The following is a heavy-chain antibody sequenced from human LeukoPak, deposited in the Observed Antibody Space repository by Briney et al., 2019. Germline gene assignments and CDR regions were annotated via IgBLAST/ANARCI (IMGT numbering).Heavy chain of an antibody. Sequence: SETLSLTCTVSGGSISSSRYYWGWIRQPPGTGLEWIGSIYYSGSTYYNPSLKGRVTISVDTSKNQFSLKLSSVTAADTAVYYCARHGLRYCSSTSCYPLNWFDPWGQGTLVTVSS. CDR1: GGSISSSRYY. D-gene: IGHD2-2*01. V-gene: IGHV4-39*01. J-gene: IGHJ5*02. CDR3: ARHGLRYCSSTSCYPLNWFDP. CDR2: IYYSGST.